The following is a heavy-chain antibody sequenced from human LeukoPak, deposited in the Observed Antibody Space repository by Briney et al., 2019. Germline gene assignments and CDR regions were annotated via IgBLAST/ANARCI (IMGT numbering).Heavy chain of an antibody. J-gene: IGHJ6*03. CDR1: RFTFSNYA. Sequence: GGSLRLSCAASRFTFSNYAMSWVRQAPGKGLEWVANIKQDGSERYYMDSVKGRFTISRDNAKNSLYLQMNSLRVEDTAVYYCARVDSYYYYDMDVWGKGTTVTVSS. V-gene: IGHV3-7*01. CDR3: ARVDSYYYYDMDV. CDR2: IKQDGSER.